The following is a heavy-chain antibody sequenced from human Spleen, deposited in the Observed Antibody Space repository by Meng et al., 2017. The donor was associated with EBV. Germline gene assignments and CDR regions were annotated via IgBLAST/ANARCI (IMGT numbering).Heavy chain of an antibody. CDR3: ARGDVGVFPAALGKFDL. D-gene: IGHD1-26*01. J-gene: IGHJ2*01. CDR1: GGSCTFMHW. V-gene: IGHV4-4*01. Sequence: HASAQVLLTPAGSRSLSLSVSGGSCTFMHWWGWVRQSTGKRLEWIGEIYHSGATNYNPSFESRVSMSLDKSKNQFSLHLDSVTAADTALYFCARGDVGVFPAALGKFDLWGRGTLVTVSS. CDR2: IYHSGAT.